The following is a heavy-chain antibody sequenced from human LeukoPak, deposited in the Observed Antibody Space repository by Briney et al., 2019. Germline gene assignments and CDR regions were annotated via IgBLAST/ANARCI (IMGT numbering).Heavy chain of an antibody. V-gene: IGHV1-2*02. CDR2: INPNSGGT. D-gene: IGHD5-24*01. CDR3: ARANPEMATIMGDY. CDR1: GYTFTGYY. Sequence: ASVKVSCKASGYTFTGYYMHWVRQAPGQGREGMGWINPNSGGTNYAQKFQGRVTMTRDTSISTAYMQLSRLRSDDTAVYYCARANPEMATIMGDYWGQGTLVTVSS. J-gene: IGHJ4*02.